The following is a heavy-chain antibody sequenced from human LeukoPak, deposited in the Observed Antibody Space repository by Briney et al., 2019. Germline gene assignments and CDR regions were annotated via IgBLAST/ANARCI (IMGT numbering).Heavy chain of an antibody. CDR2: INHSGST. Sequence: PSETLSLTCAVYGGSFSGYYWSWIRQPPGKGLEWIGEINHSGSTNYNPSLKSRVTISVDTSKNQFSLKLSSVTAADTAVYYCASGGSYYYYYYMDVWGKGTTVTVSS. CDR3: ASGGSYYYYYYMDV. V-gene: IGHV4-34*01. D-gene: IGHD3-10*01. J-gene: IGHJ6*03. CDR1: GGSFSGYY.